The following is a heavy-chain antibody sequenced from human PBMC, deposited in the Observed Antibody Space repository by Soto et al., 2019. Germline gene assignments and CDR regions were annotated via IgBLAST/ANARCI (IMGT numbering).Heavy chain of an antibody. CDR3: ARDLSWGSNWYYYMDV. V-gene: IGHV3-48*01. D-gene: IGHD7-27*01. CDR1: GFILSDCA. Sequence: EVQLVESGGGLVQPGGSLRLSCATSGFILSDCAMNWVRQAPGKGLEWVSYISSSSSVIDYADTVKGRFTVSRDNVRNSLYLQMNILRAEDTAVYYCARDLSWGSNWYYYMDVWGKGTTVTVSS. J-gene: IGHJ6*03. CDR2: ISSSSSVI.